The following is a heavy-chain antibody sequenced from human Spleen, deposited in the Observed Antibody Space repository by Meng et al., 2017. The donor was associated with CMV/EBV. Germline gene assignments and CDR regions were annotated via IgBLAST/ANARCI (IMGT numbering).Heavy chain of an antibody. CDR1: GFNFSDYY. J-gene: IGHJ4*02. V-gene: IGHV3-11*01. CDR3: ARDKGVQQWLAY. D-gene: IGHD6-19*01. Sequence: CAASGFNFSDYYMSWIRQAPGKGPEWVSYISSSGKTIYYADSVKGRFTISRDNAKNSLYLQMNSLGAEDTAVYYCARDKGVQQWLAYWGQGTLVTVSS. CDR2: ISSSGKTI.